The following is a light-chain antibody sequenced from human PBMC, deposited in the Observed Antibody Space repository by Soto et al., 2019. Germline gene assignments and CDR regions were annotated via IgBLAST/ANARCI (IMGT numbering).Light chain of an antibody. Sequence: QSVLTQPPSASGTPGQRVTISCSGSTSNIGSNTVNWYQQLPGTAPKLLIYSNNQRPSGVPDRSSGSKSGTSASLAISGLQSEDEADYYCAAWDASLNAYVFGTGTKLTVL. CDR1: TSNIGSNT. V-gene: IGLV1-44*01. CDR3: AAWDASLNAYV. J-gene: IGLJ1*01. CDR2: SNN.